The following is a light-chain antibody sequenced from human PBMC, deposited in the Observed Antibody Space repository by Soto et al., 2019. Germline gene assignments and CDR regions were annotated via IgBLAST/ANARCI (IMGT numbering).Light chain of an antibody. CDR3: QKCGSSPLMYN. V-gene: IGKV3-20*01. Sequence: EIVLTQSPGTLSLSPGERATLSCRASQSVSSSYLAWYQQKPGQAPRLLIYGASSRATGIPDRFSGSGSGTYFTLTISRLEPEDFAVYYWQKCGSSPLMYNFCQGTKLEIK. CDR1: QSVSSSY. CDR2: GAS. J-gene: IGKJ2*01.